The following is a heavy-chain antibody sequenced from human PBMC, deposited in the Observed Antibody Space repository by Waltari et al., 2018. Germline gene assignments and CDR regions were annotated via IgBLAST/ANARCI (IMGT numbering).Heavy chain of an antibody. D-gene: IGHD3-9*01. CDR2: IYTSGST. J-gene: IGHJ6*03. CDR3: AGGLGLYDILTGSIYYYYYMDV. Sequence: QVQLQESGPGLVKPSETLSLTCTVSGGSISSYYWSWIRHPAGKGLDGIGRIYTSGSTNYNPSLKSRVTMSVDTSKNQFSLKLSSVTAADTAVYYCAGGLGLYDILTGSIYYYYYMDVWGKGTTVTVSS. CDR1: GGSISSYY. V-gene: IGHV4-4*07.